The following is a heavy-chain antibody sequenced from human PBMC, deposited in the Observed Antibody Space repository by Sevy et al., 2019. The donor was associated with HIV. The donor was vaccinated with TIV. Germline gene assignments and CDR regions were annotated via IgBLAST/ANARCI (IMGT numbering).Heavy chain of an antibody. CDR1: GFSFSRYG. V-gene: IGHV3-30*18. CDR3: AKGLSSIYPYSMDV. D-gene: IGHD3-16*01. Sequence: GGSLRLSCEASGFSFSRYGMHWVRQVAGKGLEWVAVISFDGDNKYYSDSVRGRFAISRDNSKNTMHLQMNNLRLDDTAVYYCAKGLSSIYPYSMDVWGQGTTVTVSS. CDR2: ISFDGDNK. J-gene: IGHJ6*02.